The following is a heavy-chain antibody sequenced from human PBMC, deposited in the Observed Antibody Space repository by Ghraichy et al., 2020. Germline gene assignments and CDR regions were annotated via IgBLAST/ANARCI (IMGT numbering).Heavy chain of an antibody. CDR3: ARGDYYDRSGYYHDAFDV. CDR1: GFTFSAHW. CDR2: IKPDGSER. Sequence: GSLRLSCAATGFTFSAHWMSWVRQAPGRGLEWVANIKPDGSERFSVDSVKGRFTISRDNAKNSLFLQMNSLRTEDTAVYYCARGDYYDRSGYYHDAFDVWGQGTLGTVSP. V-gene: IGHV3-7*03. D-gene: IGHD3-22*01. J-gene: IGHJ3*01.